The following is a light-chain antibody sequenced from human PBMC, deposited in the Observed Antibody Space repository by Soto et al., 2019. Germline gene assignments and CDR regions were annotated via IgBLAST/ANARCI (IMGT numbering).Light chain of an antibody. CDR1: SSNIGAGYD. CDR2: GNS. V-gene: IGLV1-40*01. Sequence: QSALTQPPSVSGAPGQRVTISCTGSSSNIGAGYDVHWYQQLPGTAPKLLIYGNSNRPSGVPDRFSGSESGTSASLAITGLQAEDEADYYCQSYDSSLSAYYVFGTGTKVTVL. CDR3: QSYDSSLSAYYV. J-gene: IGLJ1*01.